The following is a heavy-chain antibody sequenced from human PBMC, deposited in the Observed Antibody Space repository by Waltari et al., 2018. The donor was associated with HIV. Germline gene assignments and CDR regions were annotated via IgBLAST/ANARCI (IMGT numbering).Heavy chain of an antibody. J-gene: IGHJ4*02. CDR3: ARVNLIAARSKFDY. CDR1: GGSISSRSYY. Sequence: QLQLQESGPGLVKPSETLSLTCTVSGGSISSRSYYWGWIRQPPGKGLEWIGSIYYSGSTYYKPSLKSRVTISVDTSKNQFSLKLSSVTAADTAVYYCARVNLIAARSKFDYWGQGTLVTVSS. CDR2: IYYSGST. V-gene: IGHV4-39*07. D-gene: IGHD6-6*01.